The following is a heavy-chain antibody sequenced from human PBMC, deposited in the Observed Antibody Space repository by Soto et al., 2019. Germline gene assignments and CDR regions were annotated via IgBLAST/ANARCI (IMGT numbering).Heavy chain of an antibody. D-gene: IGHD2-15*01. CDR2: ISGSSGTI. Sequence: PGGSLRLSCAASEFTFSDSGMNWIRQAPGKGLEWISYISGSSGTIFYADSVKGRFTISRDNAKNLLFLQMNSLSDEDSAVYYCVRAWVALPALFDFWGQGTLVTVSS. CDR3: VRAWVALPALFDF. CDR1: EFTFSDSG. J-gene: IGHJ4*02. V-gene: IGHV3-48*02.